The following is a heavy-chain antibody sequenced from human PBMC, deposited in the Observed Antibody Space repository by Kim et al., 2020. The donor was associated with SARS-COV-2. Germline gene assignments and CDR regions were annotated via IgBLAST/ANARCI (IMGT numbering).Heavy chain of an antibody. Sequence: SVKVSCKASGGTFSSYAISWVRQAPGQGLEWMGGIIPIFGTANYAQKFQGRVTITADESTSTAYMELSSLRSEDTAVYYCATPGVGGYDLEGWNYYGMDVWGQGTTVTVSS. CDR1: GGTFSSYA. V-gene: IGHV1-69*13. J-gene: IGHJ6*02. D-gene: IGHD5-12*01. CDR3: ATPGVGGYDLEGWNYYGMDV. CDR2: IIPIFGTA.